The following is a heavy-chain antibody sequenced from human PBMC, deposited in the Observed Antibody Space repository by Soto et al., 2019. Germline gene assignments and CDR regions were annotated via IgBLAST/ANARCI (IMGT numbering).Heavy chain of an antibody. CDR3: AKGRTRPLELGSFGDNAFDV. V-gene: IGHV3-9*01. CDR2: ISWNSGTL. Sequence: EVHLVESGGGSVQPGRSLRLSCAASEFTFDNYAMHWVRQAPGKGLEWVSGISWNSGTLVYADSVKGRFTISRDNAKNSLFLQMNSLRPEDTALYFCAKGRTRPLELGSFGDNAFDVWGQGTMVTVSS. D-gene: IGHD3-10*01. J-gene: IGHJ3*01. CDR1: EFTFDNYA.